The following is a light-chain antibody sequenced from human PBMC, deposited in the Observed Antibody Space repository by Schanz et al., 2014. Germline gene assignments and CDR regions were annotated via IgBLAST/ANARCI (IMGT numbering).Light chain of an antibody. CDR2: KSN. J-gene: IGLJ3*02. CDR3: AAWDDSLSGWV. Sequence: QSVVTQPPSASGTPGQRVTISCSGSWSNIARNTVNWYQQLPGTAPKLLIYKSNQRPSGVPDRFSGSRSGTSASLAISGLRSEDEADYICAAWDDSLSGWVFGGGTKLTVL. V-gene: IGLV1-47*01. CDR1: WSNIARNT.